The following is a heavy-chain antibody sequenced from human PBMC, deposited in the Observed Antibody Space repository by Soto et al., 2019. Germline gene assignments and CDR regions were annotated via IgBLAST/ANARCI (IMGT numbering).Heavy chain of an antibody. D-gene: IGHD6-19*01. CDR2: ISAYNGNT. Sequence: ASVKVSCKASGYTFTSYGISWVRQAPGQGLEWMGWISAYNGNTNYAQKLQGRVTMTTDTSTSTAYMELRSLRSDDTAVYYCARDELSSGWQPDAFDIWGQGTMVTVSS. V-gene: IGHV1-18*01. CDR3: ARDELSSGWQPDAFDI. J-gene: IGHJ3*02. CDR1: GYTFTSYG.